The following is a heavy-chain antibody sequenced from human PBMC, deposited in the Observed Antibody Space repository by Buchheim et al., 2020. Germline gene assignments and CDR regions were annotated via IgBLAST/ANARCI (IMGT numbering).Heavy chain of an antibody. CDR3: AKDQTARPFDY. V-gene: IGHV3-23*01. Sequence: EVQLLESGGGVVQPGGSLRLSCAASGFTFSSYVMTWFRQAPGKGPEWVSLISSSGDSTYYADPVKGRFTISRDNSKNTLYLQMNSLRAEDTAVYYCAKDQTARPFDYWGQGTL. CDR2: ISSSGDST. J-gene: IGHJ4*02. D-gene: IGHD2-21*02. CDR1: GFTFSSYV.